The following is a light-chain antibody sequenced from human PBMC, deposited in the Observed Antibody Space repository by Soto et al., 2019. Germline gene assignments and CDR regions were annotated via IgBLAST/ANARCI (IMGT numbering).Light chain of an antibody. CDR1: QSVSSY. Sequence: EIVLTQYPATLSLSPGERATLSCRASQSVSSYIAWFRQKPGQAPRLLIYDASNRATGIPARISGSGSGTDFTLTISSLEPEDFAVYYCQHYGDSLSISFGQGTRLEI. CDR2: DAS. J-gene: IGKJ5*01. CDR3: QHYGDSLSIS. V-gene: IGKV3-11*01.